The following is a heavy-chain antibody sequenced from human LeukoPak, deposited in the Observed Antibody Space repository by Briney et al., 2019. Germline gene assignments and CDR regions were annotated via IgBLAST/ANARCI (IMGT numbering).Heavy chain of an antibody. D-gene: IGHD3-22*01. J-gene: IGHJ4*02. CDR2: INPSGGAT. CDR3: ARDLGITMIVNYFDY. Sequence: ASVKVSCKASGYAFTSYYMHWVRQAPGQGLEWIGIINPSGGATKYAQKFQGRVTMTRDTSTSTLYMDLSSLRSEDTAVYYCARDLGITMIVNYFDYWGQGTLVTVSS. V-gene: IGHV1-46*01. CDR1: GYAFTSYY.